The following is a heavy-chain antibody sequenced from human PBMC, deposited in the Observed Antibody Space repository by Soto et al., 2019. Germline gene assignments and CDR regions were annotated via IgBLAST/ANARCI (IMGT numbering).Heavy chain of an antibody. Sequence: SVKVSCKASGGTFSSYAISWVRQAPGQGLEWMGGIIPIFGTANYAQKFQGRVTITADESTSTAYMELSSLRSEDTAVYYCASIMIFGVVIKDYYYGMDVWGQGTTVTVSS. CDR3: ASIMIFGVVIKDYYYGMDV. CDR2: IIPIFGTA. CDR1: GGTFSSYA. V-gene: IGHV1-69*13. D-gene: IGHD3-3*01. J-gene: IGHJ6*02.